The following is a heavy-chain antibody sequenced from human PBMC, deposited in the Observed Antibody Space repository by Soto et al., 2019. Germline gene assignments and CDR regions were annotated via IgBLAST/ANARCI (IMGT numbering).Heavy chain of an antibody. CDR1: GFTFSSYA. CDR3: AKDHHYYGSGSPDY. D-gene: IGHD3-10*01. V-gene: IGHV3-23*01. CDR2: ISGSGGST. J-gene: IGHJ4*02. Sequence: GGSLRLSCAASGFTFSSYAMSWVRQAPGKGLEWVSAISGSGGSTYYADSVKGRFTISRDNSKNTLYLQMNSLRAEDTAVYYCAKDHHYYGSGSPDYWGQGTLVTVSS.